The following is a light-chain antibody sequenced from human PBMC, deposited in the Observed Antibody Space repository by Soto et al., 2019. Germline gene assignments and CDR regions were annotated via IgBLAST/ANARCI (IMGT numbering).Light chain of an antibody. CDR2: AAS. CDR1: QGISSY. CDR3: QQLNSYPPS. J-gene: IGKJ3*01. Sequence: DIQLTQSPSFLSASVGDRVTITCRASQGISSYLAWYQQKPGKAPKLLIYAASTLQSGVPSRFSGSGSGTEFTLTISSLQPEDFATYYCQQLNSYPPSFGPGKKVDIK. V-gene: IGKV1-9*01.